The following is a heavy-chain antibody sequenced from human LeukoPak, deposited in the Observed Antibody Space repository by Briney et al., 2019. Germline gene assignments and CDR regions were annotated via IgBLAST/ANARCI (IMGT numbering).Heavy chain of an antibody. V-gene: IGHV4-59*01. J-gene: IGHJ5*02. D-gene: IGHD6-13*01. CDR3: ARGPLSSRTTWTWFEP. CDR2: IYYNGNT. CDR1: GGSISPYY. Sequence: SETLSLTCTVSGGSISPYYWTWIRQPPGKGLERIGYIYYNGNTNYNPPLKSRITISVDASKNQFSLRLKSVTAADTAMYYCARGPLSSRTTWTWFEPWGQGTLVTVSS.